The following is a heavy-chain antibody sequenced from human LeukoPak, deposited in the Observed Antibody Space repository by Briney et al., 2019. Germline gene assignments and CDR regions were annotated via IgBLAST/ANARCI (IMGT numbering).Heavy chain of an antibody. J-gene: IGHJ4*02. V-gene: IGHV4-39*01. CDR2: IYYSGST. Sequence: KPSETLSLTCTVSGGSISSSSYYWGWIRQPPGKGLEWIGSIYYSGSTYYNPSLKSRVTISVDTSKNQFSLRLSSVTAADTAVYYCARHRDYGTGWYGFDYWGQGSLVTVSS. CDR1: GGSISSSSYY. CDR3: ARHRDYGTGWYGFDY. D-gene: IGHD6-19*01.